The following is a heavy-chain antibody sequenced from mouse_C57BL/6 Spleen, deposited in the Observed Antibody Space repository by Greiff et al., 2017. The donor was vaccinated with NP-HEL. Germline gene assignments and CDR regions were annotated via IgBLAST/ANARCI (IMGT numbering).Heavy chain of an antibody. CDR2: ISYDGSN. J-gene: IGHJ2*01. CDR3: ARNYYYGTNYFDY. D-gene: IGHD1-1*01. V-gene: IGHV3-6*01. CDR1: GYSITSGYY. Sequence: ESGPGLVKPSQSLSLTCSVTGYSITSGYYWNWIRQFPGNKLEWMGYISYDGSNNYNPSLKNRISITRDTSNNQFFLKLNSVTTEDTATYYCARNYYYGTNYFDYWGQGTTLTVSS.